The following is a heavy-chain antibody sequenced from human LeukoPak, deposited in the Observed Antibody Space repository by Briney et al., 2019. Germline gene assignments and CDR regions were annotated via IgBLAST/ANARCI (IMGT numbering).Heavy chain of an antibody. J-gene: IGHJ6*02. CDR1: GYTFTGYY. V-gene: IGHV1-2*06. D-gene: IGHD1-26*01. CDR3: ARAEVGATGRVTYGMDV. Sequence: ASVKVSCKASGYTFTGYYMHWVRQAPGQGLEWMGRINPNSGGTNYAQKFQGRVTMTRDTSISTAYMELSRLRSDDTAVYYCARAEVGATGRVTYGMDVWGQGTTVTVSS. CDR2: INPNSGGT.